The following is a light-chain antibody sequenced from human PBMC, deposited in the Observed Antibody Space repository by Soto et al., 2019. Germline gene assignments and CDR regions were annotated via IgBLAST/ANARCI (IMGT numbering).Light chain of an antibody. V-gene: IGLV2-8*01. Sequence: QSVLTQPPSASGSPGQSVTISCAGTINDVGGYNYVSWYQQHPGKVPQLMIYQVTKRPSGVPDRFSASKSDTTASLTISGLQAEDEGDYYCMSYAGGNRFVFGTGTKLTV. CDR1: INDVGGYNY. CDR2: QVT. J-gene: IGLJ1*01. CDR3: MSYAGGNRFV.